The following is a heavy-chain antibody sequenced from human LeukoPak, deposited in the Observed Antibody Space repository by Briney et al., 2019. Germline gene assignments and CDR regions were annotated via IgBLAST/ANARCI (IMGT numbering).Heavy chain of an antibody. D-gene: IGHD5-18*01. J-gene: IGHJ4*02. Sequence: ASVKVSCKASGYSFTSYGISWVRQAPGQGLEWMAWINPYNGDTMYAQNFQGRVTITTDTSTSTAYMELRSLRSDDTAVYYCARGMYTYGYAVDYWGQGTLVTVSS. CDR2: INPYNGDT. V-gene: IGHV1-18*01. CDR3: ARGMYTYGYAVDY. CDR1: GYSFTSYG.